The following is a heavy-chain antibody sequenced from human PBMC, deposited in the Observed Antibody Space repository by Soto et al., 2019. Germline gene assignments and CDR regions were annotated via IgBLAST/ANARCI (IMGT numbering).Heavy chain of an antibody. CDR1: GFTFSSYA. V-gene: IGHV3-23*01. CDR3: AEEIGTSMVTDY. D-gene: IGHD5-18*01. Sequence: PGGSLRLSCAASGFTFSSYAMSWVRQAPGKGLEWVSAISGSGGLTFYADSVKGRFTISRDNSKNTLDLQMNRLRGDDTAVYYCAEEIGTSMVTDYWGQGTLVTVSS. J-gene: IGHJ4*02. CDR2: ISGSGGLT.